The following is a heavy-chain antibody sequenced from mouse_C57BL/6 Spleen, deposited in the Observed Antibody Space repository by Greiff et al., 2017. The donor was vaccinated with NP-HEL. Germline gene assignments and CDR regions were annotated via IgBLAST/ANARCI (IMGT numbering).Heavy chain of an antibody. Sequence: VKLQESGAELVKPGASVKISCKASGYAFSSYWMNWVKQRPGKGLEWIGQIYPGDGDTNYNGKFKGKATLTADKSSSTAYMQLSSLTSEDSAVYFCARGHYYEGFDYWGQGTTLTVSS. CDR3: ARGHYYEGFDY. CDR1: GYAFSSYW. J-gene: IGHJ2*01. CDR2: IYPGDGDT. D-gene: IGHD1-2*01. V-gene: IGHV1-80*01.